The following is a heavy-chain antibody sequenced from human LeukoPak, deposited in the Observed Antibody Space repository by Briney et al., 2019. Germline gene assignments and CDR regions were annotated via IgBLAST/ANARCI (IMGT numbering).Heavy chain of an antibody. V-gene: IGHV4-39*01. CDR2: IYYSGST. CDR3: ARSVGTSNLYCYYGMDV. CDR1: GGSISSSSYY. D-gene: IGHD1-1*01. J-gene: IGHJ6*02. Sequence: SETLSLTCTDSGGSISSSSYYWGWIRQPPGKGLEWIVSIYYSGSTYYNPSLKSRVTISVDTSKNQFSLKLSSVTAADTAVYYCARSVGTSNLYCYYGMDVWGQGTTVTVSS.